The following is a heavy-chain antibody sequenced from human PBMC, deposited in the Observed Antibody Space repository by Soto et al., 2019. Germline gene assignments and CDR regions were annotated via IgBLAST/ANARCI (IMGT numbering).Heavy chain of an antibody. CDR2: IIPIYGTA. J-gene: IGHJ5*02. Sequence: ASVKVSCKASGGTFSSYAIIWVRQAPGQGLEWMGWIIPIYGTANYAQKLQGRVTMTTDTSTSTAYMELRSLRSDDTAVYYCARDLGLRYFDWPTGGWFDPWGQGTLVTVSS. D-gene: IGHD3-9*01. CDR3: ARDLGLRYFDWPTGGWFDP. CDR1: GGTFSSYA. V-gene: IGHV1-69*05.